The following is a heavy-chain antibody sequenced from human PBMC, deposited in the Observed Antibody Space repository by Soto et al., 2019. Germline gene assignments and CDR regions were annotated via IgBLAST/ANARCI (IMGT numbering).Heavy chain of an antibody. CDR2: ISESSSST. Sequence: EVQLLESGGGLVQPGGSLRLSCAASGLTFSRHAMAWVRQAPGKGLEWLSSISESSSSTYYADSVKGRFTISKDNSMNMQYMQMNSLRDEDTAVYYCAKKPTDFDSWGQGTLVTVSS. J-gene: IGHJ5*01. CDR3: AKKPTDFDS. CDR1: GLTFSRHA. V-gene: IGHV3-23*01.